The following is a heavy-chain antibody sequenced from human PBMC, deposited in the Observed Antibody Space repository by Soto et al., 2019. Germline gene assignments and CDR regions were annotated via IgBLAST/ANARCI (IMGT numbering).Heavy chain of an antibody. CDR1: GYTFASYD. CDR2: MNPNSGNT. D-gene: IGHD2-21*01. V-gene: IGHV1-8*01. Sequence: QVQLVQSGAEVKTPGASVKVSCKASGYTFASYDINWVRQAPGQGLEWMGWMNPNSGNTGYAQKFQGRLTMTRDTALSIAHMELSSLRNEDPAVYYCARSDGYNVNWLDSWGQGTLVTVSA. CDR3: ARSDGYNVNWLDS. J-gene: IGHJ5*01.